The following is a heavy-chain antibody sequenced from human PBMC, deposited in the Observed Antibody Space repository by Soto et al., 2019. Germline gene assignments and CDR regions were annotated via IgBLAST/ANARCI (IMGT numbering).Heavy chain of an antibody. V-gene: IGHV4-30-2*01. CDR3: ARVPDV. CDR1: RGSISSGGYS. J-gene: IGHJ6*02. Sequence: QLQLQESGSGLVKPSQTLSLTCAVSRGSISSGGYSWTWIRQPPGKGLEWIGYIYHSGSTYYNPALKSRVTLSVDRSKNQFSLKLSSVTAAYRAVYYCARVPDVWGQGTTVTVSS. CDR2: IYHSGST.